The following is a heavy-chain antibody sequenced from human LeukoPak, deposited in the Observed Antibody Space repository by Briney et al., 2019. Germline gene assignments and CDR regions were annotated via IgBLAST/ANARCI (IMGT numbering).Heavy chain of an antibody. CDR2: IYYSGST. CDR1: GGSISSGGYY. D-gene: IGHD4-17*01. V-gene: IGHV4-61*08. Sequence: PSETLSLTCTVSGGSISSGGYYWSWIRQPPGKGLEWIGYIYYSGSTNYNPSLKSRVTISVDTSKNQFSLKLSSVTAADTAVYYCARPNGDYGFAFDIWGQGTMVTVSS. J-gene: IGHJ3*02. CDR3: ARPNGDYGFAFDI.